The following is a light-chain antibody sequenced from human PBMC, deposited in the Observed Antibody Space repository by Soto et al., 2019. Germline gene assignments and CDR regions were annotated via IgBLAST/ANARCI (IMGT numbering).Light chain of an antibody. CDR2: INNDGSH. CDR3: QTWGTGTVV. CDR1: SGHSSFA. J-gene: IGLJ2*01. Sequence: QPVLTQSPSASASLGASVRLTCTLSSGHSSFAIAWHQQQPERGPRYLMKINNDGSHNKGDGIPDRFSGSSSGAERYLTISSLQSEDEADYYCQTWGTGTVVFGGGTQLTVL. V-gene: IGLV4-69*01.